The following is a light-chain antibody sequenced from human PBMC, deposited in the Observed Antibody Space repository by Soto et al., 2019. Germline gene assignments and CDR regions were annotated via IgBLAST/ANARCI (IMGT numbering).Light chain of an antibody. Sequence: DIVMTQSPDSLAVSLGERVTINCKSSQSVLFDSNRQNYLAWYQQKPGQPPKVLIYWASNRESGVPDRFSGSGSGKDFTLTITSLQAEDVAFYYCQQYYDSPFTFGPGTKVNLK. CDR3: QQYYDSPFT. V-gene: IGKV4-1*01. J-gene: IGKJ3*01. CDR1: QSVLFDSNRQNY. CDR2: WAS.